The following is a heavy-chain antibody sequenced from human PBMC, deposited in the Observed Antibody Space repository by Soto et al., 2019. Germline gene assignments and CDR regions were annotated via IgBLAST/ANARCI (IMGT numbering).Heavy chain of an antibody. CDR3: ASVDIVVVPAAIRWFDP. V-gene: IGHV1-69*13. Sequence: SVKVSCKASGVTFSSYAISWVRQAPGQGLEWMGGIIPIFGTANYAQKFQGRVTITADESTSTAYMELSSLRSEDTAVYYCASVDIVVVPAAIRWFDPWGQGTLVTVSS. CDR1: GVTFSSYA. D-gene: IGHD2-2*02. J-gene: IGHJ5*02. CDR2: IIPIFGTA.